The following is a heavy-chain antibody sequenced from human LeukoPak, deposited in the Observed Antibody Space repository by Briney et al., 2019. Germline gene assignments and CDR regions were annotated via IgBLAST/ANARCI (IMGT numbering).Heavy chain of an antibody. CDR1: GFTFSSYA. CDR3: AKDRLDYGYTYITTFDY. CDR2: ISYDGSNK. V-gene: IGHV3-30-3*01. D-gene: IGHD5-18*01. Sequence: GRSLRLSCAASGFTFSSYAMHWVRQAPGKGLEWVAVISYDGSNKYYADSVKGRFTISRDNSKNTLYLQMNSLRAEDTAVYYCAKDRLDYGYTYITTFDYWGQGTLVTVSS. J-gene: IGHJ4*02.